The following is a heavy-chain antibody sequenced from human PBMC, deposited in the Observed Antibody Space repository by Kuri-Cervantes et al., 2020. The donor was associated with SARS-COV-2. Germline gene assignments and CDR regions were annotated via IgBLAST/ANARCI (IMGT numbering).Heavy chain of an antibody. Sequence: ESLKISCTVSGGSISSYYWSWIRQPPGKGLEWIGYIYYSGSTNYSPSLKSRVTISVDTSKNQFSLKLSSVTAADTAVYYCARELTNWGSGGSAYDAFDIWGQGTMVTVSS. D-gene: IGHD7-27*01. J-gene: IGHJ3*02. CDR2: IYYSGST. CDR3: ARELTNWGSGGSAYDAFDI. CDR1: GGSISSYY. V-gene: IGHV4-59*12.